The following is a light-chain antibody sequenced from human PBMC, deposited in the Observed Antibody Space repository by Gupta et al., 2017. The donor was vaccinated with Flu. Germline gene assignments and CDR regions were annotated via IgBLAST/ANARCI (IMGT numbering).Light chain of an antibody. V-gene: IGLV2-11*01. CDR2: DVS. Sequence: QSALTQPRSVSGSPGQSVTIPCTGTSREVGGYNYVSWYQQHPGKAPKLMIYDVSKRPSGVPDRFSGSKSGNTASLTISGLQAEDEADYYCCSYAGSYTFVVFGGGTKLTVL. J-gene: IGLJ2*01. CDR3: CSYAGSYTFVV. CDR1: SREVGGYNY.